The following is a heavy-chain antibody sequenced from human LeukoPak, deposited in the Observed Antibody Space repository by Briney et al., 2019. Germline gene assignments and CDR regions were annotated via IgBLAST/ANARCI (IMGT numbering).Heavy chain of an antibody. CDR1: GFTFSSYV. Sequence: GGSLRLSCAASGFTFSSYVMSWVRQAPGKGLEWVSSISNSGGSTYYADSVKGRFTISRDNSKNTLYLQMNSLRAEDTAVYYCARGSSRAASKRFGMDVWGQGTTVTVSS. V-gene: IGHV3-23*01. J-gene: IGHJ6*02. CDR2: ISNSGGST. CDR3: ARGSSRAASKRFGMDV. D-gene: IGHD3-10*01.